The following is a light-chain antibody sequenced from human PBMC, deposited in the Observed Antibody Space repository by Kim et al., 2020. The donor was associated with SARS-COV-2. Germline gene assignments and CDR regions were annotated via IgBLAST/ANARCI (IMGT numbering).Light chain of an antibody. V-gene: IGLV7-46*01. CDR3: KLSHNAGRV. J-gene: IGLJ2*01. CDR2: DTR. Sequence: GTTVCLTSGSSNGAGTGGHWHYWIQQKPGKAPTTRIYDTRNGLSWPFARFAGSLLGCKAALTLPGEQAEDDAGYYCKLSHNAGRVFGGGTQVTVL. CDR1: NGAGTGGHW.